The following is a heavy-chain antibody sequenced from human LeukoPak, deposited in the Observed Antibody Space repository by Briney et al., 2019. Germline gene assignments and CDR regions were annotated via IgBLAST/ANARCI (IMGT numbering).Heavy chain of an antibody. J-gene: IGHJ4*02. D-gene: IGHD2-15*01. CDR2: IYTSGST. CDR1: GGSISSYY. V-gene: IGHV4-4*07. CDR3: ARDHCSGGSCYLVAD. Sequence: SETLSLTCTVSGGSISSYYWSWIRQPAGKGLEWIGRIYTSGSTNYNPSLKSRVTMSVDTSKNQFSLKLSSVTAADTAVYYCARDHCSGGSCYLVADWGQGTLVTVSP.